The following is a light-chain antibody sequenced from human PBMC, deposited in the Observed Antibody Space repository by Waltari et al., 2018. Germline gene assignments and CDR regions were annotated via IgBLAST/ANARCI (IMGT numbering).Light chain of an antibody. J-gene: IGLJ2*01. CDR3: AAWDDSLGGLV. CDR2: NNN. CDR1: SSNIGGNY. Sequence: QSVLTQPPSASGTPGQRVSISCSGSSSNIGGNYVYWYLQVPGTAPKLLIYNNNGRPAGVSDRFAGSKSGTSASLAISGLRSEDEADYYCAAWDDSLGGLVFGGGTKVTVL. V-gene: IGLV1-47*01.